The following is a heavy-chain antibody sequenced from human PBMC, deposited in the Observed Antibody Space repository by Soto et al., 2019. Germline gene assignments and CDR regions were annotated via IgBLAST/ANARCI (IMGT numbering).Heavy chain of an antibody. J-gene: IGHJ6*02. CDR1: GYTFTSYG. CDR2: ISAYNGNT. V-gene: IGHV1-18*01. CDR3: ASARGITIFGVDYYYYGMDV. Sequence: ASVKASCKASGYTFTSYGISWVRQAPGQGLEWMGWISAYNGNTNYAQKLQGRVTMTTDTSTSTAYMELRSLRSDDTAVYYCASARGITIFGVDYYYYGMDVWGQGTTVTVSS. D-gene: IGHD3-3*01.